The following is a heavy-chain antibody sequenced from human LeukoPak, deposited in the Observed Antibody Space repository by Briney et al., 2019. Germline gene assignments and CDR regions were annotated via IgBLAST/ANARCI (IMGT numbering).Heavy chain of an antibody. CDR3: AKDVRGCSVY. D-gene: IGHD3-10*02. J-gene: IGHJ4*02. CDR2: ISGTGGST. Sequence: GGSLRLSCAASGFTFSNYAMSWVRQAPGKGLEWVSSISGTGGSTYYADSVKGRFTISRDNSKNTLYLQMNSLRAEDTAVYYCAKDVRGCSVYWGQGTLVTVSS. V-gene: IGHV3-23*01. CDR1: GFTFSNYA.